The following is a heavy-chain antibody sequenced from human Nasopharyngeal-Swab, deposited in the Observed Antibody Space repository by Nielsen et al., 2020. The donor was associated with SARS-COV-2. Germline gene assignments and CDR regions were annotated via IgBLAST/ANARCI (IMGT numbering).Heavy chain of an antibody. CDR1: GGSISSYY. D-gene: IGHD6-19*01. Sequence: SETLSLTCTVSGGSISSYYWSWIRQPPGKGLEWIGYIYYSGSTNYNPSLKSRVTISVDTSKNQFSLKLSSVTAADTAVYYCARGKQWLVTWYYFDYWGQGTLVTASS. V-gene: IGHV4-59*01. CDR2: IYYSGST. CDR3: ARGKQWLVTWYYFDY. J-gene: IGHJ4*02.